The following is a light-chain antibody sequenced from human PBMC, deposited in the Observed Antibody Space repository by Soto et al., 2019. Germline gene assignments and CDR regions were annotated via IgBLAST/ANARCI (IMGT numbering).Light chain of an antibody. V-gene: IGKV1-5*03. Sequence: DIQMTQSPSTLSASVGDRVSFTCRASQSIDTSLAWYQHKPGKAPKLLIYLASSLDSGVPSRFSGSGSGTEFPLTISRLQPDDFATYYCQQYSYYSTFGQGTKVEIK. J-gene: IGKJ1*01. CDR1: QSIDTS. CDR3: QQYSYYST. CDR2: LAS.